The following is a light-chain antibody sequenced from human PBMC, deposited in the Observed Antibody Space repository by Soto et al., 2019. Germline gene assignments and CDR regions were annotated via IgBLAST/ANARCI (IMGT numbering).Light chain of an antibody. CDR3: QSYDSSLSGVV. V-gene: IGLV1-44*01. Sequence: QSVLTQPPSASGTPGQRVTISCSGSSSNIGSNRVNWYQQLPGTAPKLLIYSNNQRLSGVPDRFSGSKSGTSASLAISGLQSEDETDYYCQSYDSSLSGVVFGGGTKLTVL. CDR1: SSNIGSNR. J-gene: IGLJ2*01. CDR2: SNN.